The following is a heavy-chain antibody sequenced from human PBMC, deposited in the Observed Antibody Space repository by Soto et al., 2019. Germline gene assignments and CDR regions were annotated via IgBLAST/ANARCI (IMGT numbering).Heavy chain of an antibody. CDR1: GFTFSTYT. Sequence: ESGGGLVKPGGSLRLACAASGFTFSTYTLNWVRQAPGKGLEWVSSISTSGDSTYYEDSLRGRFTISRDNARASLYLQMDSLRVEDTAMYYCTRDGEPLWGQGTMVTVSS. CDR2: ISTSGDST. V-gene: IGHV3-21*01. J-gene: IGHJ3*01. CDR3: TRDGEPL. D-gene: IGHD3-3*01.